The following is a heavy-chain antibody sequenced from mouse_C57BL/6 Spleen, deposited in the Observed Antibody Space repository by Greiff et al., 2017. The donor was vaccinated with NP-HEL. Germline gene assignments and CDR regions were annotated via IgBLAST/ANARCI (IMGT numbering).Heavy chain of an antibody. Sequence: EVQRVESGPGLAKPSQTLSLTCSVTGYSITSDYWNWIRKFPGNKLEYMGYISYSGSTYYNPSLKSRISITRDTSKNQYYLQLNSVTTEDTATYYCARGGTTVVAHWYFDVWGTGTTVTVSS. CDR1: GYSITSDY. D-gene: IGHD1-1*01. V-gene: IGHV3-8*01. CDR2: ISYSGST. J-gene: IGHJ1*03. CDR3: ARGGTTVVAHWYFDV.